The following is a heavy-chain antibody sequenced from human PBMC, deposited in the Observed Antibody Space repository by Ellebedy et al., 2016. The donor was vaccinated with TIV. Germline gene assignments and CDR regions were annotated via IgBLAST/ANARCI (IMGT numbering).Heavy chain of an antibody. Sequence: AASVTVSCKASGYTFTSYYMHWVRQAPGQGLEWIGIINPSGGSTTYAQKLQGRVTMTRDTSTSTVYMELSSLRSEDTAVYYCARARSSGWLHTPDYWGQGTLVTVSS. CDR3: ARARSSGWLHTPDY. V-gene: IGHV1-46*04. CDR2: INPSGGST. J-gene: IGHJ4*02. CDR1: GYTFTSYY. D-gene: IGHD6-19*01.